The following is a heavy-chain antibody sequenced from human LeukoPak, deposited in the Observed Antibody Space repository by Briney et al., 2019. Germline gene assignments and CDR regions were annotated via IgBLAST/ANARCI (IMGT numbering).Heavy chain of an antibody. CDR1: GFTFSSYG. V-gene: IGHV3-23*01. J-gene: IGHJ4*02. D-gene: IGHD6-13*01. CDR2: ISGSGGST. CDR3: AKDRYSSSWYLSNLKDDY. Sequence: PGGSLRLSCAASGFTFSSYGMSWVRQAPGKGLEWVSAISGSGGSTYYADSVKGRFTISRDNSKNTLYLQMNSLRAEDTAVYYCAKDRYSSSWYLSNLKDDYWGQGTLVTVSS.